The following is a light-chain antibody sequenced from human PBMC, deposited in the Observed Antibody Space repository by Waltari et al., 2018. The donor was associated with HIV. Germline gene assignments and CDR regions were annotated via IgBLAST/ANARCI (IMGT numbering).Light chain of an antibody. CDR2: AAY. CDR1: QDITNF. J-gene: IGKJ4*01. Sequence: DIQMTQSPPSLSASVGDKVTITCRASQDITNFLGWFQQKPGRAPKSLISAAYFLQSGVPSRFNGSGSGTDFTLTINNLQPDDYGTYYCQQYNDYPLTFGGGTKVEIK. CDR3: QQYNDYPLT. V-gene: IGKV1-16*01.